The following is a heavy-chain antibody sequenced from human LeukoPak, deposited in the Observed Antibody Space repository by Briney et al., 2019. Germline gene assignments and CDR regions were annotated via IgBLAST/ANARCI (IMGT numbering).Heavy chain of an antibody. D-gene: IGHD4-17*01. J-gene: IGHJ2*01. CDR1: GFNFNTYS. Sequence: GGSLRLSCEASGFNFNTYSMAWVRQAPGKGLEWVSIISRASESIFYADSVKGRFTISRDNAKNSLYLQMNSLRAEDTAVYYCARAYGDYVWEWYLDLWGRGTLVTVSS. CDR2: ISRASESI. CDR3: ARAYGDYVWEWYLDL. V-gene: IGHV3-21*01.